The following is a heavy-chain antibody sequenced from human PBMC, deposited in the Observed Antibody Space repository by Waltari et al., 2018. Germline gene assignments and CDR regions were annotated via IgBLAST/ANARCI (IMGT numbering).Heavy chain of an antibody. D-gene: IGHD1-26*01. Sequence: QVQLVQSGAEVKKPGASVKVSFTASGYTFTSSAMPRVRRAPGQRLEWMGWINAGNGNTKYSQKFQGRVTITRDTSASTAYMELSSLRSEDTAVYYCARENPYSGSPNDYWGQGTLVTVSS. CDR2: INAGNGNT. V-gene: IGHV1-3*01. J-gene: IGHJ4*02. CDR3: ARENPYSGSPNDY. CDR1: GYTFTSSA.